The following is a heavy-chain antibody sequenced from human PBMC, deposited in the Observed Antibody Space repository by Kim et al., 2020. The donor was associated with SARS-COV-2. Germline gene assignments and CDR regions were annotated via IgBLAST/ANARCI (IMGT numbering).Heavy chain of an antibody. J-gene: IGHJ4*02. CDR3: AQHSYGPWYFDY. V-gene: IGHV3-23*01. CDR2: ISGSGGST. Sequence: GGSLRLSCAASGFTFSSYAMSWVRQAPGKGLEWVSAISGSGGSTYYADSVKGRFTISRDNSKNTLYLQMNSLRAEDTAVYYCAQHSYGPWYFDYWGQGTLVTVSS. D-gene: IGHD5-18*01. CDR1: GFTFSSYA.